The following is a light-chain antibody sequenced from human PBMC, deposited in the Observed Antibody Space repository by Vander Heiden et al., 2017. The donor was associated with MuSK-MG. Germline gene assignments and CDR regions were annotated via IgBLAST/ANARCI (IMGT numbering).Light chain of an antibody. CDR1: QTVSTH. V-gene: IGKV3-15*01. CDR3: QQYNNWYT. CDR2: GAS. Sequence: VMTQSPATLPVSPGERVTLSCRASQTVSTHVAWYQQKPGQAPRLLIYGASTRATGVPARFSGIGSGTEFSLTISSLQSEDLAVYYCQQYNNWYTFGQGTKLEI. J-gene: IGKJ2*01.